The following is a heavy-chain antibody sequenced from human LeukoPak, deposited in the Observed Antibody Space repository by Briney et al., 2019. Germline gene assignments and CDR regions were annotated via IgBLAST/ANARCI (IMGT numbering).Heavy chain of an antibody. V-gene: IGHV3-53*04. CDR3: ASRARPGYYYGMDV. CDR1: GFPPSIKH. D-gene: IGHD6-6*01. Sequence: GGPQTLPCAASGFPPSIKHMSWLRHAPGKGLEWDSVIYSEGSTYSADSVKGRFTISRRNSENTLYLQMNSLRAEDTAVYYCASRARPGYYYGMDVWGQGTTVTVSS. CDR2: IYSEGST. J-gene: IGHJ6*02.